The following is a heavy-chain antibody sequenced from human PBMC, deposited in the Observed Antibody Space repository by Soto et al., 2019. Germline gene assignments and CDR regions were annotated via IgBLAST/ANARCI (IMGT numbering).Heavy chain of an antibody. CDR1: GYTFTSYY. V-gene: IGHV1-18*04. CDR3: AKNGQPPYYYYGMDV. CDR2: VSGYNGDT. D-gene: IGHD2-8*01. Sequence: ASVKVSCKASGYTFTSYYMHWVRQAPGQGLEWMGWVSGYNGDTKYAQKVQGRVTMTVDTSTYTAYMELRSLTSDDTAKYYCAKNGQPPYYYYGMDVWGQGTTVTVS. J-gene: IGHJ6*02.